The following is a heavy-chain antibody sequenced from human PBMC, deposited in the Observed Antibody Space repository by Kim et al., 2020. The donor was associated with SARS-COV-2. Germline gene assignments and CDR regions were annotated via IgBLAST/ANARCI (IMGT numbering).Heavy chain of an antibody. CDR3: ARIEAAAGAPFDY. D-gene: IGHD6-13*01. J-gene: IGHJ4*02. Sequence: YSQKCQGRVTITRDTSASTAYMELSSMRSEDTAVYYCARIEAAAGAPFDYWGQGTLVTVSS. V-gene: IGHV1-3*01.